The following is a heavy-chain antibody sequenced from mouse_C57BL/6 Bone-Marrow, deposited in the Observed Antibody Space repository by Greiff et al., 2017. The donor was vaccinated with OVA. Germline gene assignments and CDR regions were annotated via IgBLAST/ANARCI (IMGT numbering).Heavy chain of an antibody. J-gene: IGHJ3*01. D-gene: IGHD1-1*01. CDR3: AKTLIYCYGPWFAY. Sequence: VKLMESGPGLVAPSQSLSITCTVSGFSFTSYGVSWVRQPPGKGLEWLGVICGDGSTNYHSAPISRLSIIKDNTKSQVFLKLNSLQTDDTATYYCAKTLIYCYGPWFAYWGQGTLVTVSA. CDR2: ICGDGST. V-gene: IGHV2-3*01. CDR1: GFSFTSYG.